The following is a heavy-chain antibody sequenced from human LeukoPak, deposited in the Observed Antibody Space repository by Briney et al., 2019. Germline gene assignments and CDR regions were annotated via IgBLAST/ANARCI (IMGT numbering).Heavy chain of an antibody. D-gene: IGHD6-19*01. Sequence: SETLSLTCTVSGGSISSSSYYWGWIRQPPGKGLEWIGSIYYSGSTYYNPSLKSRVTISVDTSKNQFSLKLSSVTAADTAVYYCARDLAVAGIYNYYYYYMDVWGKGTTVTVSS. CDR3: ARDLAVAGIYNYYYYYMDV. CDR1: GGSISSSSYY. J-gene: IGHJ6*03. CDR2: IYYSGST. V-gene: IGHV4-39*07.